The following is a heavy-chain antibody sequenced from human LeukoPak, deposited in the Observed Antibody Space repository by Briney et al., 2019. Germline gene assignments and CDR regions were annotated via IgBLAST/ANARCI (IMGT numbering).Heavy chain of an antibody. CDR2: INPNSGGT. Sequence: ASVKVSCKASGYSFTGYYMHWVRQAPGQGLEWMGCINPNSGGTNYAQKFQGRVTMTRDTSISTAYMELSRLRSDDTAVYYCARDSTNSIAAAGTTSYGMDVWGQGTTVTVSS. V-gene: IGHV1-2*02. CDR3: ARDSTNSIAAAGTTSYGMDV. D-gene: IGHD6-13*01. CDR1: GYSFTGYY. J-gene: IGHJ6*02.